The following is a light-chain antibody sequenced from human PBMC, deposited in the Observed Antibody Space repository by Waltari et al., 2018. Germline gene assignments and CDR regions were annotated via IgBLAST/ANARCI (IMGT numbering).Light chain of an antibody. V-gene: IGKV3-15*01. Sequence: EVVMTQSPATLSVSPGERATLSRRASQSVSNNFAWYQQKAGQTPRLLIYGASTRAKGIPVRFSGSGSGTEFSLIISSLQSEDFAVYYCQQYNNGATFGQGTKVEIK. CDR1: QSVSNN. J-gene: IGKJ1*01. CDR3: QQYNNGAT. CDR2: GAS.